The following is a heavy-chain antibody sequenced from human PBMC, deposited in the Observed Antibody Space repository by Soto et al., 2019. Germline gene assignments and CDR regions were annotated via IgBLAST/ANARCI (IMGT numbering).Heavy chain of an antibody. D-gene: IGHD3-3*01. Sequence: LGESLKISCKGSGYSFTSYWIGWVRQMPGKGLEWMGIIYPGDSDTRYSPSFQGQVTISADKSISTAYLQWSSLKASDTAMYYCASSPYVLRFLEWPLYDAFDIWGQGTMVTVSS. J-gene: IGHJ3*02. V-gene: IGHV5-51*01. CDR1: GYSFTSYW. CDR3: ASSPYVLRFLEWPLYDAFDI. CDR2: IYPGDSDT.